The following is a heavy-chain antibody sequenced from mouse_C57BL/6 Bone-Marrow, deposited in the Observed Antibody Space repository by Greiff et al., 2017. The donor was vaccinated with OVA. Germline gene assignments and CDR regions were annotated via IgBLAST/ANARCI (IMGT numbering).Heavy chain of an antibody. CDR1: GYTFTSYW. V-gene: IGHV1-55*01. CDR3: ARRDYSNLYYYAMDY. CDR2: IYPGSGST. Sequence: QVQLQQSGAELARPGASVKLSCKASGYTFTSYWITWVKQRPGQGLEWIGDIYPGSGSTNYNEKFKSKATLTVDTSSSTAYMQLSSLTSEDSAVYYCARRDYSNLYYYAMDYWGQGTSVTVSS. D-gene: IGHD2-5*01. J-gene: IGHJ4*01.